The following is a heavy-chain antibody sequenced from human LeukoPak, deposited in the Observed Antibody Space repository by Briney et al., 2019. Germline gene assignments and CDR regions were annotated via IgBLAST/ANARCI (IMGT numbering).Heavy chain of an antibody. CDR2: LNPISGYT. CDR1: GSTFTMYG. V-gene: IGHV1-8*03. D-gene: IGHD3-22*01. J-gene: IGHJ6*03. CDR3: ARSIYDSSGYYYYYYYMDV. Sequence: GASVKVSCKAYGSTFTMYGSNWVRQATGQGLEWMGCLNPISGYTGYAQKFQGRVTITMNTSISTAYMELSSLRSEDTAVYYCARSIYDSSGYYYYYYYMDVWGKGTTVTVSS.